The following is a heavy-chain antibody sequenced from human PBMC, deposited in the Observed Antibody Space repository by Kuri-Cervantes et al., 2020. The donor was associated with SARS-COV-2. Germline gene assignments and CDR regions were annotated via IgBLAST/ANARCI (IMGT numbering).Heavy chain of an antibody. CDR1: GYTFTGYY. D-gene: IGHD3-10*01. V-gene: IGHV1-3*01. Sequence: ASVKVSCKASGYTFTGYYMHWVRQAPGQRLEWMGWINAGNGDTKISQKFQGRVTITRDIFADTAYMDLSSLRSEDTAVYYCAIPRRDYGSGSRYGGIDYWGQGTLVTVSS. CDR3: AIPRRDYGSGSRYGGIDY. J-gene: IGHJ4*02. CDR2: INAGNGDT.